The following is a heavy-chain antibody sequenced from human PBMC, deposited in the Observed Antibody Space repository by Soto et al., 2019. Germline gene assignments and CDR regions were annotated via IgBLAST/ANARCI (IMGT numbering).Heavy chain of an antibody. CDR3: ARALTGYYIPYNWFDP. J-gene: IGHJ5*02. V-gene: IGHV5-51*01. D-gene: IGHD3-9*01. CDR2: IYPGDSDT. CDR1: GYSFTSYW. Sequence: PGESLKISCKGSGYSFTSYWIGWVRQMPGKGLEWMGIIYPGDSDTRYSPSFQGQVTISADKSISTAYLQWSSLKASDTAMYYCARALTGYYIPYNWFDPWGQGTLVTVSS.